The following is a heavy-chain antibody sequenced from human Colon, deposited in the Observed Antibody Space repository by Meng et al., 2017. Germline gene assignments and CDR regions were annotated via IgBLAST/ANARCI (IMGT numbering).Heavy chain of an antibody. V-gene: IGHV4-30-4*01. Sequence: QLRLQESGPGLVKPSQTLSLTCTISNGSINSADYYWNWIRQPPGKGPEWLGYIHSSGNTYYTPSLKSRLAMSLDTSKNQFSLRLTSVTAADTAVYYCARNPVIPDARTFDFWGQGTLVTVSS. CDR1: NGSINSADYY. CDR3: ARNPVIPDARTFDF. D-gene: IGHD2-2*01. J-gene: IGHJ4*02. CDR2: IHSSGNT.